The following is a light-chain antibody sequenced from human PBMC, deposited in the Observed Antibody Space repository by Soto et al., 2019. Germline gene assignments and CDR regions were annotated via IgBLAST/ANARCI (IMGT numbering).Light chain of an antibody. CDR1: QGIRND. Sequence: AIQMTQSPSSLSASVGDRVTIICRASQGIRNDLGWYQQEPGKAPKLLIYDASTLESGVPSRFSGSGSGTEFTLTISSLQPDDFATYYCQQYNSYSFGQGTKVDVK. J-gene: IGKJ1*01. CDR2: DAS. CDR3: QQYNSYS. V-gene: IGKV1-13*02.